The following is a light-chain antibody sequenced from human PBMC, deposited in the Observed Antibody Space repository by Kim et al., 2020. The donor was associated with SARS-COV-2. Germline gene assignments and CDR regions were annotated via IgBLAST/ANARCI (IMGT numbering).Light chain of an antibody. Sequence: EVLMSQSPATLSVSPGETATLSCRASQSVGSNLAWYQQTPGQAPRLLIYAASTRATGLPARFSGSGSGTVFTLPISGLPSEVCAVYFCQENNYWPYTFGQGTKLEI. J-gene: IGKJ2*01. CDR1: QSVGSN. CDR2: AAS. CDR3: QENNYWPYT. V-gene: IGKV3-15*01.